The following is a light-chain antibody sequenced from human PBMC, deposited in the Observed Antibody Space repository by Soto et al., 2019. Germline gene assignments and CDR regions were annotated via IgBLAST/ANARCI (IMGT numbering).Light chain of an antibody. CDR1: SSDFGAYNY. CDR2: EVN. V-gene: IGLV2-8*01. CDR3: TSFAPGRIYV. Sequence: QSVLTQPPSASGSPGQSVTISCTGSSSDFGAYNYFSWYQQHPGKAPKLLIYEVNKRPSGVPGRFSGSKSDNTASLTVSGLQGDDEADYYCTSFAPGRIYVFGSGTKVTVL. J-gene: IGLJ1*01.